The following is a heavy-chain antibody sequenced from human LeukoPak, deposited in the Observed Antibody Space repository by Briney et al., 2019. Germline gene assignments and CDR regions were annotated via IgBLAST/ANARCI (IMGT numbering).Heavy chain of an antibody. CDR3: ARGRRVPAAIYYYYYYMDV. CDR1: GGSISNYY. D-gene: IGHD2-2*01. Sequence: SETLSLTCTVSGGSISNYYWGWIRQPPGEGLEWIGSIYYSGSTYYNPSLKSRVTISVDTSKNQFSLKLSSVTAADTAVYYCARGRRVPAAIYYYYYYMDVWGKGTTVTISS. V-gene: IGHV4-39*07. J-gene: IGHJ6*03. CDR2: IYYSGST.